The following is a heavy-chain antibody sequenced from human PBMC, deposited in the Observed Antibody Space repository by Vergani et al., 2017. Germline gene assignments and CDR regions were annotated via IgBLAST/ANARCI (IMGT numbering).Heavy chain of an antibody. J-gene: IGHJ3*02. V-gene: IGHV4-39*01. CDR2: IYYSGST. CDR1: GGSISSSSYY. CDR3: ARFTRVEMTTVTNDAFDI. D-gene: IGHD4-17*01. Sequence: QLQLQESGPGLVKPSETLSLTCTVSGGSISSSSYYWGWIRQPPGTGLEWIGSIYYSGSTYYNPSLKSRVTISVDTSKNQFSLKLSSVTAADTAVYYCARFTRVEMTTVTNDAFDIWGQGTMVTVSS.